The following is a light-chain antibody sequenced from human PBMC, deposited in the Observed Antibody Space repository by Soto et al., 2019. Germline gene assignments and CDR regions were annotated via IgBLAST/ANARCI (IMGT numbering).Light chain of an antibody. CDR2: DSS. CDR3: QQRSNWHPIT. J-gene: IGKJ5*01. V-gene: IGKV3-11*01. CDR1: QSVSSY. Sequence: EIVLTQSPATLSLSPGERATLSCRASQSVSSYLAWYQQKPGQARRLLIYDSSNRATGIPARFSGSGSGTDFILTISSLEHEDFAVHYCQQRSNWHPITFGQGTRLEIK.